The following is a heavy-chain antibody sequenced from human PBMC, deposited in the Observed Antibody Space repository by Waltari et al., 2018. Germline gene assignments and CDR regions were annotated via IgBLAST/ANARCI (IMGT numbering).Heavy chain of an antibody. J-gene: IGHJ4*02. Sequence: EVQLMESGGGLVQPGGSLRLSCAASGFSFSAYWMTWVRQAPGKWLEGVASIKYDGSATYHVDSVNGRFTISRDNAKNSLYLQMNDVSAEDTAIYYCARGSTGYVRVWDCWGQGTVVTVSS. D-gene: IGHD2-2*01. CDR2: IKYDGSAT. V-gene: IGHV3-7*03. CDR1: GFSFSAYW. CDR3: ARGSTGYVRVWDC.